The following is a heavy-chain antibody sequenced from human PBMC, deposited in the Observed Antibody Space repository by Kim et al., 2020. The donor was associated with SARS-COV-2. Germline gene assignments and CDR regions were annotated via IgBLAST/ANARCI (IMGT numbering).Heavy chain of an antibody. D-gene: IGHD2-15*01. CDR2: INHSGST. CDR3: ARLRIVVVVAATPDYFDY. V-gene: IGHV4-34*01. Sequence: SETLSLTCAVYGGSFSGYYWSWIRQPPGKGLEWIGEINHSGSTNYNPSLKSRVTISVDTSKNQFSLKLSSVTAADTAVYYCARLRIVVVVAATPDYFDY. J-gene: IGHJ4*01. CDR1: GGSFSGYY.